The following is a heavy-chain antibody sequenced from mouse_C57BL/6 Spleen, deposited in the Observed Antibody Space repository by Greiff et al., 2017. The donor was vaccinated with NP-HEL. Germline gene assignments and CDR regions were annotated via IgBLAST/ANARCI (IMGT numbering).Heavy chain of an antibody. D-gene: IGHD2-2*01. CDR2: ISYDGSN. V-gene: IGHV3-6*01. Sequence: VQLQQSGPGLVKPSQSLSLTCSVTGYSITSGYYWNWIRQFPGNKLEWMGYISYDGSNNYNPSLKNRISITRDTSKNQFFLKLNSVTTEDTATYYCARALLMVTTDYWGQGTTLTVSS. CDR1: GYSITSGYY. J-gene: IGHJ2*01. CDR3: ARALLMVTTDY.